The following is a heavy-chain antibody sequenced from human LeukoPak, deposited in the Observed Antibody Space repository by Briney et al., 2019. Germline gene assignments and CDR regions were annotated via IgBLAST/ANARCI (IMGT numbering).Heavy chain of an antibody. D-gene: IGHD3-16*02. J-gene: IGHJ6*03. CDR1: GGTLSTYA. V-gene: IGHV1-69*05. CDR2: IIPIFGTA. CDR3: ARGPSYDYVWGSYRYDYYYYMDV. Sequence: ASVRVSSKASGGTLSTYAISCVRQAPGQGLECMGGIIPIFGTANYAQKCQGRVTTTTDESTSTAYMELSSLRSEHTAVYYCARGPSYDYVWGSYRYDYYYYMDVWGKGTTVTVSS.